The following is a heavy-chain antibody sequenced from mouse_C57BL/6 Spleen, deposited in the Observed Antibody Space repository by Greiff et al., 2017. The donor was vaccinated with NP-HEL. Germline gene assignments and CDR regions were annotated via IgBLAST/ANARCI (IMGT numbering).Heavy chain of an antibody. CDR3: TRTDYDVDFDY. CDR2: IDPETGGT. CDR1: GYTFTDYE. D-gene: IGHD2-4*01. V-gene: IGHV1-15*01. J-gene: IGHJ2*01. Sequence: VQLQESGAELVRPGASVTLSCKASGYTFTDYEMHWVKQTPVHGLEWIGAIDPETGGTAYNQKFKGKAILTADKSSSTAYMELRSLTSEDSAVYYCTRTDYDVDFDYWGQGTTLTVSS.